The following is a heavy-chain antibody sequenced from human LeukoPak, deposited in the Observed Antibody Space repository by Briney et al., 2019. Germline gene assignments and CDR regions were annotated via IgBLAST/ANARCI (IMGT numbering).Heavy chain of an antibody. CDR3: ARVAAVGMDNWFDP. CDR1: GDSVSSNSAA. CDR2: TYYRSKWYN. D-gene: IGHD6-13*01. J-gene: IGHJ5*02. Sequence: SQTLSLTCAISGDSVSSNSAAWNWIRQSPSRGLEWLGRTYYRSKWYNDYAVSVKSRITINPDTSKNQLSLQLNSVTPEDTAVYYCARVAAVGMDNWFDPWGQGTLVTVSS. V-gene: IGHV6-1*01.